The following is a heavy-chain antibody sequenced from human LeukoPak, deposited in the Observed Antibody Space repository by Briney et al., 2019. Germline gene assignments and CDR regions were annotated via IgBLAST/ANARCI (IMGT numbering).Heavy chain of an antibody. CDR1: GYTFTSYG. Sequence: ASVTVSCTASGYTFTSYGISWVRQAPGQGLEWMGWISAYNGNTNYEQNLQGRVTMTTDTSTSTAYMELSGLRSDDTAVYYCARGLARKGGIAAVWVWFDPWGQGTLVTVSS. D-gene: IGHD6-13*01. V-gene: IGHV1-18*01. J-gene: IGHJ5*02. CDR3: ARGLARKGGIAAVWVWFDP. CDR2: ISAYNGNT.